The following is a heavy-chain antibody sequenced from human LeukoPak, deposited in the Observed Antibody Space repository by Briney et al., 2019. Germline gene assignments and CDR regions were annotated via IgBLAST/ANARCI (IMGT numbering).Heavy chain of an antibody. CDR3: ARLRYSYAPGAFDI. D-gene: IGHD5-18*01. CDR1: GGSISSSSYY. Sequence: SETLSLTCTVSGGSISSSSYYWSWIRQPPGKGLEWIGYIYYSGSTNYNPSLKSRVTISVDTSKNQFSLKLSSVTAADTAVYYCARLRYSYAPGAFDIWGQGTMVTVSS. V-gene: IGHV4-61*05. CDR2: IYYSGST. J-gene: IGHJ3*02.